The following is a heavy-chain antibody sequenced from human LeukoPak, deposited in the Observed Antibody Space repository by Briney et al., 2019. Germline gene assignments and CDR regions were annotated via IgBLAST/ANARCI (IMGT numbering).Heavy chain of an antibody. CDR2: IYYSGST. Sequence: SETLSLTCTVSGGSISSHYWSGIRQPPGKGLEWIGYIYYSGSTNYNPSLKSRVTISVDTSKNQFSLKLSSVTAADTAVYYCARNIAAAFDYWGQGTLVTVSS. J-gene: IGHJ4*02. CDR3: ARNIAAAFDY. D-gene: IGHD6-13*01. CDR1: GGSISSHY. V-gene: IGHV4-59*11.